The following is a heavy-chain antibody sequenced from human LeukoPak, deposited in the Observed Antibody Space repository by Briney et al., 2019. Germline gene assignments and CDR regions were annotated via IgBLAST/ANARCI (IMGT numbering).Heavy chain of an antibody. CDR3: ARVGTYGSGSYLSWLDY. J-gene: IGHJ4*02. CDR1: GGSISSSIYY. V-gene: IGHV4-39*07. D-gene: IGHD3-10*01. Sequence: SETLSLTCTVSGGSISSSIYYWGWIRQPPGKGLEWIGGISYSGSTNYNPSLKSRLTISVDTSKNQFSLKLSSVTAADTAVYYCARVGTYGSGSYLSWLDYWGQGTLVTVSS. CDR2: ISYSGST.